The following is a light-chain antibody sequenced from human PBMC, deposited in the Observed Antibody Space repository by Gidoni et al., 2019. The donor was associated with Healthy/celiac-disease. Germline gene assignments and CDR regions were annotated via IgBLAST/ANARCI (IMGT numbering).Light chain of an antibody. Sequence: IVLTQSPATMSLSPGERPTLSCRASQSVSSYLAWYQQKPGQAPRLLIYDASNRATGIPARFSGSGSGTDFTLTISSLEPEDFAVYYGQQRSNWPPITFGQGTRLEIK. J-gene: IGKJ5*01. V-gene: IGKV3-11*01. CDR2: DAS. CDR3: QQRSNWPPIT. CDR1: QSVSSY.